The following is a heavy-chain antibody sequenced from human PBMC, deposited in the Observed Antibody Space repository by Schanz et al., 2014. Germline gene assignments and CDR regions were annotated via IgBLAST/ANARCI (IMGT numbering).Heavy chain of an antibody. V-gene: IGHV1-2*06. J-gene: IGHJ4*02. CDR2: INPRNGGT. CDR1: GYTFIDYY. CDR3: AREPYDNSGLLDF. Sequence: QVRLVQSGAEVKKPGASVKVSCKASGYTFIDYYIHWVRQAPGQGLQWMGRINPRNGGTDSAQKFQGRVTMTRDTSILTAYMELSRLRSGDTAVYYCAREPYDNSGLLDFWGQGSLVTVSS. D-gene: IGHD3-22*01.